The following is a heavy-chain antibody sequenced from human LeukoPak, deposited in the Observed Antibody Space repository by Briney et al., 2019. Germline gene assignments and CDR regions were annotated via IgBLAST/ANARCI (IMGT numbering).Heavy chain of an antibody. V-gene: IGHV5-51*01. CDR2: IYPGDSDT. D-gene: IGHD3-3*01. CDR3: ARSYYDFWSGYSPFCY. Sequence: PGESLKISCKGSGYSFTSYWIGWVRQMPGKGLEWMGIIYPGDSDTRYSPSFQGQVTISADKSISTAYLQRSSLKASDTAMYYCARSYYDFWSGYSPFCYWGQGTLVTVSS. J-gene: IGHJ4*02. CDR1: GYSFTSYW.